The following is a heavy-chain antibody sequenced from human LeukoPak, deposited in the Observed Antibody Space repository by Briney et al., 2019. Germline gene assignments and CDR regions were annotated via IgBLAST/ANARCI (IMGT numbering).Heavy chain of an antibody. Sequence: PSETLSLTCTVSGGSISSYYWSWIRQPPGKGLEWVSYIYYSGSTNYNPSLKSRVTISLDTTKNQFSLKLSSVTAADTAAYYCTRKQLDYYGMDVWGQGTTVTVSS. V-gene: IGHV4-59*08. CDR3: TRKQLDYYGMDV. J-gene: IGHJ6*02. CDR1: GGSISSYY. D-gene: IGHD6-13*01. CDR2: IYYSGST.